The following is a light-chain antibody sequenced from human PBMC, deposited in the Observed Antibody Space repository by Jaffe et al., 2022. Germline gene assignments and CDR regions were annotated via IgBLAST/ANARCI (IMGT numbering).Light chain of an antibody. Sequence: QSALTQPASVSGSPGQSITISCTGTSSDVGFYNYVSWYQQHPGKAPKLMVYDVNYRPSGVSNRFSGSKSGNTASLTISGLQAEDEADYYCSSYTSSNTLGFGGGTKLTVL. CDR1: SSDVGFYNY. CDR2: DVN. CDR3: SSYTSSNTLG. V-gene: IGLV2-14*01. J-gene: IGLJ3*02.